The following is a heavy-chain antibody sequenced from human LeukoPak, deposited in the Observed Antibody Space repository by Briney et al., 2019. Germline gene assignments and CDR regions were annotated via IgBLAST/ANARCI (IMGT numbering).Heavy chain of an antibody. D-gene: IGHD3-16*01. CDR1: GFDLTNNW. Sequence: PGGSLRLACAASGFDLTNNWMRWVRQAPGKGLEWVGRINSKTNGGTTDYAAPVKGRFTISRDESKNTMYLQMNSLQTEDTGVYYCTAGDWGSLWGQGTLVTVSS. CDR3: TAGDWGSL. V-gene: IGHV3-15*01. CDR2: INSKTNGGTT. J-gene: IGHJ4*02.